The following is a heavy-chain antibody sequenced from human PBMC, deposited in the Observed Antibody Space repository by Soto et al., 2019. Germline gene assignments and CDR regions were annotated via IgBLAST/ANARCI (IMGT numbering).Heavy chain of an antibody. Sequence: GGSLRLSCAASGFTFSSYSMNWVRQAPGKGLEWVSYISSSSSTIYYADSVKGRFTISRDNAKNSLYLQMNSLRDEDTAVYYCARDGDSSGWYDYYYGMDVWGQGTTVTVSS. J-gene: IGHJ6*02. CDR1: GFTFSSYS. D-gene: IGHD6-19*01. CDR2: ISSSSSTI. CDR3: ARDGDSSGWYDYYYGMDV. V-gene: IGHV3-48*02.